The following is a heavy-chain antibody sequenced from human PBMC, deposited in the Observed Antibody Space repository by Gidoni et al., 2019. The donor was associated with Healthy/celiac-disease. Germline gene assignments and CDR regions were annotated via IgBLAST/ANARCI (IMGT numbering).Heavy chain of an antibody. CDR1: GFNFSSYG. CDR2: IWYDGSNK. D-gene: IGHD6-13*01. CDR3: ARAYTLHRIAAAGRGVYYYGMDV. J-gene: IGHJ6*02. Sequence: QVQLVESGGGVVQPGRSLRLSCAASGFNFSSYGMHWVRRAPGKGLEWVAVIWYDGSNKYYADSVKGRFTISRENSKNTLYLQMNSLRAEDTAVYYCARAYTLHRIAAAGRGVYYYGMDVWGQGTTVTVSS. V-gene: IGHV3-33*01.